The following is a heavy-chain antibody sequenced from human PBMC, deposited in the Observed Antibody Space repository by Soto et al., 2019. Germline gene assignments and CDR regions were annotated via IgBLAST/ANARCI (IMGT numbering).Heavy chain of an antibody. CDR2: IRSKAYGGTT. CDR3: TSDTVTSFDY. V-gene: IGHV3-49*03. D-gene: IGHD4-17*01. J-gene: IGHJ4*02. CDR1: GFTFGEYA. Sequence: PGGSLRLSCTASGFTFGEYAMSWFRQAPGKGLEWVGFIRSKAYGGTTEYAASVKGRFTISRDDSKSIAYLQMNSLKTEDTAVYYCTSDTVTSFDYWGKGTLVTVSS.